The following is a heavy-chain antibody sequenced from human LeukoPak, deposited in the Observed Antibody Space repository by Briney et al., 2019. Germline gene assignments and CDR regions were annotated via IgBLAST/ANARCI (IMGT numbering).Heavy chain of an antibody. CDR1: GGSISSGSYY. CDR3: ARGSADKELSFDY. V-gene: IGHV4-61*02. D-gene: IGHD3-16*02. CDR2: IYTSGST. J-gene: IGHJ4*02. Sequence: SGTLSLTCTVSGGSISSGSYYWSCIRQPAGKGLEWIGRIYTSGSTNYNPSLKSRVTISVDTSKNQFSLKLSSVTAADTAVYYCARGSADKELSFDYWGQGTLVTVSS.